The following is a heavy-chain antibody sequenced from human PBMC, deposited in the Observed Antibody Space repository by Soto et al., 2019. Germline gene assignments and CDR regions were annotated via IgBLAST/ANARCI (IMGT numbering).Heavy chain of an antibody. CDR3: EVLFGRVDTAMAPFDY. D-gene: IGHD5-18*01. CDR2: MNPNSGNT. CDR1: GYPFTSSD. V-gene: IGHV1-8*01. Sequence: ASVKVSCKASGYPFTSSDINWVRQATGQGLEWMGWMNPNSGNTGYAQKFQGRVTMTRNTSINTAYMELSSLRSEDTAVYYCEVLFGRVDTAMAPFDYWGQGTLVTVSS. J-gene: IGHJ4*02.